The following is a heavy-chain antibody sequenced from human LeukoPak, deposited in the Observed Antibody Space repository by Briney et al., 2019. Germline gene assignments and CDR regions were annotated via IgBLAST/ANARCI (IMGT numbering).Heavy chain of an antibody. J-gene: IGHJ3*02. Sequence: GGSLRLSCAASGFTFSSYGMHWVRQAPGKGLEWVAFIRYDGSNKYYADSVKGRFTISRDNSKNTLYLQMNSLRAEDTAVYYCAKDKAPVRSGAFDIWGQGTMVTVSS. V-gene: IGHV3-30*02. CDR3: AKDKAPVRSGAFDI. CDR2: IRYDGSNK. CDR1: GFTFSSYG. D-gene: IGHD4-17*01.